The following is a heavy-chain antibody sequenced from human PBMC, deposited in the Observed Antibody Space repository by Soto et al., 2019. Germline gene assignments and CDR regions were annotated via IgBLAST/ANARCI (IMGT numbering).Heavy chain of an antibody. V-gene: IGHV5-10-1*01. D-gene: IGHD2-2*01. J-gene: IGHJ5*02. CDR3: ERHVVRRCSSTSCPVGWFDP. CDR2: IDPSDSYT. Sequence: GESLKISCKGSGYSFTSYWISWVRQMPGKGLEWMGRIDPSDSYTNYSPSFQGHVTISADKSISTAYLQWSSLKASDTAMYYCERHVVRRCSSTSCPVGWFDPWGKGTLVTVSS. CDR1: GYSFTSYW.